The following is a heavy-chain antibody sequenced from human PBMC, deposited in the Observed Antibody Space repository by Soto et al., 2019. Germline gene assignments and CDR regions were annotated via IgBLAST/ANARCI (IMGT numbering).Heavy chain of an antibody. V-gene: IGHV3-9*01. CDR1: GFTFDDYA. D-gene: IGHD3-3*01. CDR3: AKGVDGWYYFDY. Sequence: EVQLVESGGGLVQPGRSLRLSCAASGFTFDDYAMHWVRQGAGKGLEWVSGISWNVGSIAYADSVKGRFTISRDNAKNSLYLQMNSLRAEETALYYCAKGVDGWYYFDYWGQGTLVNVSS. CDR2: ISWNVGSI. J-gene: IGHJ4*02.